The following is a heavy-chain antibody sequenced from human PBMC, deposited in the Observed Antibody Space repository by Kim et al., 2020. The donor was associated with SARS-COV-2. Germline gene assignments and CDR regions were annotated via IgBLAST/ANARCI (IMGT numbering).Heavy chain of an antibody. Sequence: DSVKGRFTITRDNAKNSLYLQMNSLRDEDTAVYYCARDPSPNSSPWYFDLWGRGTLVTVSS. J-gene: IGHJ2*01. V-gene: IGHV3-48*02. CDR3: ARDPSPNSSPWYFDL. D-gene: IGHD6-19*01.